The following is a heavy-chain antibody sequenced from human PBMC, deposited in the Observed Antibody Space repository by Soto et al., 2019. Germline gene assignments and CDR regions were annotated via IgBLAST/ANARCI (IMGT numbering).Heavy chain of an antibody. CDR2: INYSGST. V-gene: IGHV4-34*01. CDR3: ARTAMVRGVVYYYYGMDV. D-gene: IGHD3-10*01. Sequence: SETLSLTCAVYGGSFSGYYWSWIRQPPGKGLEWIGEINYSGSTNYNPSLKSRVTISIDTSKNQFSLKLSSVTAADTAVYYCARTAMVRGVVYYYYGMDVWGQGTTVTVSS. J-gene: IGHJ6*02. CDR1: GGSFSGYY.